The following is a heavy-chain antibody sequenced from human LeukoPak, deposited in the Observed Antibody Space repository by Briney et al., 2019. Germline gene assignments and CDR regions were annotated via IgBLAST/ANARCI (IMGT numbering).Heavy chain of an antibody. CDR3: ARDYDFWSGYYDY. D-gene: IGHD3-3*01. CDR1: GFTFSSYA. J-gene: IGHJ4*02. V-gene: IGHV3-30-3*01. CDR2: ISYDGSNK. Sequence: GGSLRLSCAASGFTFSSYAMHWVRQAPGKGLEWVAVISYDGSNKYYADSVKGRFTISRDNSKNTLYLQMNSLRAEDTAVYYCARDYDFWSGYYDYWGQGTLVTVSS.